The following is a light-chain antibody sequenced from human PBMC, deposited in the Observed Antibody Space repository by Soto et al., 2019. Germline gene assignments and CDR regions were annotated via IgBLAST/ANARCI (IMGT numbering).Light chain of an antibody. J-gene: IGKJ5*01. CDR3: QHYNNWPPIT. CDR1: QSVSST. V-gene: IGKV3-15*01. CDR2: GAS. Sequence: EIVMTQSPATLSVSPGERATLSCRASQSVSSTLAWYQQKPGQAPRLLIYGASTRATGIPARFSGSGSGTEFTLTISSLHSEDFAVYYCQHYNNWPPITFGQGTRLEIK.